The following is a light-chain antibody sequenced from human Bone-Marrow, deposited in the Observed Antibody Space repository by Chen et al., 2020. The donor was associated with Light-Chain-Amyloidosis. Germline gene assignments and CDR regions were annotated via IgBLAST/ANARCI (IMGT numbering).Light chain of an antibody. CDR2: RDT. Sequence: SYELTQPPSVSVSPGQTARITCSGDDLPTKYAYWYQQKPGQAPVLVIHRDTERPSGISERFSGSSSGTTATLTSSGGQAEDVADYHCQSADSSGTYEVIVGGGTKLPVL. J-gene: IGLJ2*01. V-gene: IGLV3-25*03. CDR1: DLPTKY. CDR3: QSADSSGTYEVI.